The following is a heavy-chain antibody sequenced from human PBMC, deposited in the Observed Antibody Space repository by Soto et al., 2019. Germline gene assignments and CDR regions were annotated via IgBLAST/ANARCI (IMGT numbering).Heavy chain of an antibody. J-gene: IGHJ6*03. CDR2: ISSNGVGT. Sequence: EVQLAESGGGLAQPGGSLRLSCAASGFTLCGYAMDWVRQAPGKGLEYVSGISSNGVGTYYANSVQGRFTISRDNSKNTVSLQMGSLRPEDMAVYYCSRRARPDFYYMDVWGKGATVSVSS. CDR1: GFTLCGYA. CDR3: SRRARPDFYYMDV. V-gene: IGHV3-64*01. D-gene: IGHD6-6*01.